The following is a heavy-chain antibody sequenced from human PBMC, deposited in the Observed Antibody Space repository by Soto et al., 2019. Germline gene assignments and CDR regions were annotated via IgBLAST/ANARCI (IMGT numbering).Heavy chain of an antibody. CDR2: ISYDGSNK. J-gene: IGHJ4*02. CDR3: AKSGRFGELTLDY. CDR1: GFTSSSYG. D-gene: IGHD3-10*01. V-gene: IGHV3-30*18. Sequence: GGSLRLSCAASGFTSSSYGMHWVRQAPGKGLEWVAVISYDGSNKYYADSVKGRFTISRDNSKNTLYLQMNSLRAEDTAVYYCAKSGRFGELTLDYWGQGTLVTVSS.